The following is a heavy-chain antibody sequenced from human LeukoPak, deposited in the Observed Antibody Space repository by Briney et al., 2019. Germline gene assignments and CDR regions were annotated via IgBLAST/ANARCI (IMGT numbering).Heavy chain of an antibody. Sequence: SETLSLMCTVSGGSISSYYWRWIRQPPGKGPEGIGYIYYSWSTNYNPSHKSPDSISVDTSKNQLSLKLSSVTAADTAVYYCARRHYYDRSGYYSEWGQGTLVTVSS. J-gene: IGHJ4*02. CDR3: ARRHYYDRSGYYSE. CDR2: IYYSWST. D-gene: IGHD3-22*01. V-gene: IGHV4-59*01. CDR1: GGSISSYY.